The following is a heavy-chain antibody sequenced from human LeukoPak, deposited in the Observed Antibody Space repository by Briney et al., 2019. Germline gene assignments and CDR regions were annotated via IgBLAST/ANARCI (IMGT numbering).Heavy chain of an antibody. CDR2: INSDGSST. CDR1: GFTFSSYW. V-gene: IGHV3-74*01. Sequence: GSLRLSCAASGFTFSSYWMHWVRQAPGKGLVWVSRINSDGSSTSYADSVKGRFTISRDNAKNTLYLQMNSLRAEDTAVYYCAREQQWELDFDYWGQGTLVTVSS. CDR3: AREQQWELDFDY. J-gene: IGHJ4*02. D-gene: IGHD1-26*01.